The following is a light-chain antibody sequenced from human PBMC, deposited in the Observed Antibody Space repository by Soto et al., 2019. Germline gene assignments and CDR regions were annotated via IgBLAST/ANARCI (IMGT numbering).Light chain of an antibody. Sequence: EIVMTQSPATLSVSPGESATLSCRASQSISGNVAWYQQKPGLAPRLLIYHTSTRATGVPARFSGSGSGTEFSLTISSLQSEDSAVYYCQQYGSSPRYTFGQGTKLEIK. CDR1: QSISGN. V-gene: IGKV3-15*01. J-gene: IGKJ2*01. CDR2: HTS. CDR3: QQYGSSPRYT.